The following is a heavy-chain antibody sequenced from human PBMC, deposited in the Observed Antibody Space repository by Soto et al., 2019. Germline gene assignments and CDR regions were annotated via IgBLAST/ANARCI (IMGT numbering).Heavy chain of an antibody. CDR3: ATEKWGMVRGASAFDI. CDR2: IYYSGST. CDR1: GSSISSGDYY. Sequence: SETLSLTCTVSGSSISSGDYYWSWIRQPPGKGLEWIGYIYYSGSTYYNPSLKSRVTISVDTSKNQFSLKLSSVTAADTAVYYCATEKWGMVRGASAFDIWGQGTMVTVSS. V-gene: IGHV4-30-4*01. D-gene: IGHD3-10*01. J-gene: IGHJ3*02.